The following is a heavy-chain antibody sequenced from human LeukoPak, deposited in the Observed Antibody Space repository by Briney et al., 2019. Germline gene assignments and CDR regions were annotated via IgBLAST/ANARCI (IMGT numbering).Heavy chain of an antibody. CDR3: TRYDPAATGGWFDP. CDR2: VHYNGNT. V-gene: IGHV4-39*01. CDR1: GGSISSSNYY. D-gene: IGHD2-15*01. J-gene: IGHJ5*02. Sequence: SETLSLTCTVSGGSISSSNYYWGWIRQPPGKGLEWIGIVHYNGNTYYNPSLKSRVTISVDTSKSQFSLELSSVAAADTAVYYRTRYDPAATGGWFDPWGQGTLVTVSS.